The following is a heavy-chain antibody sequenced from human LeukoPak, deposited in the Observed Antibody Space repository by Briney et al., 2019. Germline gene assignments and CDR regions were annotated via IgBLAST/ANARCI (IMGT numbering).Heavy chain of an antibody. CDR2: ISSNSSYI. CDR1: GFTFSIYG. D-gene: IGHD6-6*01. Sequence: GGSLRLSCAASGFTFSIYGMIWVPKAPGKGLEWVSSISSNSSYIYYADSLKGRFTVSRDNAKNSLFLQMHSLRAEDTAVYYCARNQRSSLSHFDYWGQGTLVTVSS. J-gene: IGHJ4*02. V-gene: IGHV3-21*01. CDR3: ARNQRSSLSHFDY.